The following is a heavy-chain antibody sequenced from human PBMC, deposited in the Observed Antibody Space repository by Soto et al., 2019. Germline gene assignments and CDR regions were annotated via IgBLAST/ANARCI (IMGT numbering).Heavy chain of an antibody. CDR1: GLTFSCYA. V-gene: IGHV3-30-3*01. Sequence: PGGSVRLSFAASGLTFSCYAMDGGRQAPGKGVEWVAVISYDESNKHYAGSVNGRFTISRDKPKQTLDLQMNSLGDEDTAVYYRARWIIVVLPSVVGSDIGGQGTMVTVS. CDR3: ARWIIVVLPSVVGSDI. CDR2: ISYDESNK. J-gene: IGHJ3*02. D-gene: IGHD2-15*01.